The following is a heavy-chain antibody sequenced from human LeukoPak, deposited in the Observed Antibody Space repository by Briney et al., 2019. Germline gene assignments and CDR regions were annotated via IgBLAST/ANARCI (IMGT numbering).Heavy chain of an antibody. J-gene: IGHJ3*02. CDR1: GFTVSSNY. CDR3: ARDHHRRYYDDQARDTFDI. D-gene: IGHD3-22*01. V-gene: IGHV3-48*01. CDR2: ISSSSSTI. Sequence: PGGSLRLSCAASGFTVSSNYMSWVRQAPGKGLEWISYISSSSSTIYYADSVKGRFTISRDNARNSLYLQMNSLRAEDTAVYYCARDHHRRYYDDQARDTFDIWGQGTMVTVSS.